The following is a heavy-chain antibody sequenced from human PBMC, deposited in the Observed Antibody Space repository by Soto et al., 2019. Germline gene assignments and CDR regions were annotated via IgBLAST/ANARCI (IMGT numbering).Heavy chain of an antibody. V-gene: IGHV3-23*01. J-gene: IGHJ4*02. CDR3: GKPRYFDWFVLDY. CDR1: GFTFSSYA. CDR2: ISGSGGST. Sequence: EVQLLESGGGLVQPGGSLRLSCAASGFTFSSYAMSWVRQAPGKGLEWVSAISGSGGSTYYADSVKGRLTISRDNSKNTLYLQMNSLRAEDTAVYYCGKPRYFDWFVLDYWGQGTLVTVSS. D-gene: IGHD3-9*01.